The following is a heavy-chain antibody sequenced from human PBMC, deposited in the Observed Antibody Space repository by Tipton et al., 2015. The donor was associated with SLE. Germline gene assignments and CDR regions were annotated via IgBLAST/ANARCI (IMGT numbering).Heavy chain of an antibody. CDR1: GFTFSSYW. Sequence: PLRLSCAASGFTFSSYWMHWVRQAPGKGLVWVSRINSDGSSTSYADSVKGRFTISRDNAKNTLYLQMNSLRAEDTAVYYCAREYPGYFYYMDVWGKGISVTVSS. CDR2: INSDGSST. CDR3: AREYPGYFYYMDV. V-gene: IGHV3-74*01. D-gene: IGHD2-2*01. J-gene: IGHJ6*03.